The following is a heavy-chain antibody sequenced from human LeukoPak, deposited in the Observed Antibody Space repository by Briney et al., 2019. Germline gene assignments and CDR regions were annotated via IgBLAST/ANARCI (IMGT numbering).Heavy chain of an antibody. J-gene: IGHJ4*02. CDR3: ARARGYCSGGSCYAPFDY. CDR2: IYYSGST. D-gene: IGHD2-15*01. V-gene: IGHV4-59*12. Sequence: SETLSLTCTVSGGSISSYYWSWIRQPPGKGLEWIGYIYYSGSTNYNPSLKSRVTISVDTSKNQFSLKLSSVTAADTAVYYCARARGYCSGGSCYAPFDYWGQGTLVTASS. CDR1: GGSISSYY.